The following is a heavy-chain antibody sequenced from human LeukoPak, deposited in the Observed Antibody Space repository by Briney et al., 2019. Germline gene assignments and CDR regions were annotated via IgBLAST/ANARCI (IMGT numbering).Heavy chain of an antibody. CDR3: VGGEYYLGPGWFDP. D-gene: IGHD2/OR15-2a*01. V-gene: IGHV4-59*01. CDR1: GGSISSYY. Sequence: SETLSLTCTVSGGSISSYYWSWIRQPPGKGLEWIGYIYYSGSTNYNPSLKSRVTISVDTSKNQFSLKLSSVTAADTAVYYCVGGEYYLGPGWFDPWGQGTLVTVSS. CDR2: IYYSGST. J-gene: IGHJ5*02.